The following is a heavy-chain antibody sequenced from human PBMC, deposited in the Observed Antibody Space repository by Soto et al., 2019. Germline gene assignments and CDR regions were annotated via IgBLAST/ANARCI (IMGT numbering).Heavy chain of an antibody. D-gene: IGHD6-19*01. Sequence: QVQLVESGGGVVQPGRSLRLSCAASGFTFSSYAMHWVRQAPGKGLEWVAVISYDGSNKYYADSVKGRFTISRDNSKNTLYLQMNSLRAEDTAVYYCAKDLRGSGWSYWGQGTLVTVSS. J-gene: IGHJ4*02. CDR1: GFTFSSYA. V-gene: IGHV3-30-3*01. CDR2: ISYDGSNK. CDR3: AKDLRGSGWSY.